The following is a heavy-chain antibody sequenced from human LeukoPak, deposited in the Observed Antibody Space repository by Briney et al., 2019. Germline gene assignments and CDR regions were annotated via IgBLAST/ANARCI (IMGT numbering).Heavy chain of an antibody. V-gene: IGHV4-38-2*01. CDR3: ASYYASGVSAYDYFGMDV. D-gene: IGHD3-10*01. CDR1: GYSISSGYY. CDR2: MYHNRGT. J-gene: IGHJ6*04. Sequence: SETLSLTCAVSGYSISSGYYWGWIRQPPGKGLEWIGRMYHNRGTYYNPSLKSRVTISMDTSKNQFSLRLSPVTAADTAVYYCASYYASGVSAYDYFGMDVWGKGTTVTVSS.